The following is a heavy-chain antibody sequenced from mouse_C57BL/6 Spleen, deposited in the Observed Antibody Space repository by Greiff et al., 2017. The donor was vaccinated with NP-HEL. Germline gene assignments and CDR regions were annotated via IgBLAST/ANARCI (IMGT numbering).Heavy chain of an antibody. V-gene: IGHV1-7*01. D-gene: IGHD1-1*01. Sequence: QVQLQQPGTELVKPGASVKLSCKASGYTFTSYWMHWVKQRPGQGLEWIGYINPSSGYTKYNQKFKDKATLTADKSSSTAYMQLSSLTYEDSAVYYCARDYYGSSGYFDVWGTGTTVTVSS. CDR1: GYTFTSYW. CDR2: INPSSGYT. J-gene: IGHJ1*03. CDR3: ARDYYGSSGYFDV.